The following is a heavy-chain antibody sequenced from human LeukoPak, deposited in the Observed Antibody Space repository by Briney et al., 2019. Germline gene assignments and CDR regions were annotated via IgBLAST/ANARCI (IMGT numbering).Heavy chain of an antibody. V-gene: IGHV3-30*04. CDR2: ISYDGSNK. CDR1: GFTFSNYA. Sequence: GRSLRLSCAASGFTFSNYAMHWVRQAPGKGLEWVAVISYDGSNKYYADSVKGRFTITRDNSKNTLYLQMNSLRAEDTAVYYCARDYGSGSYPRIYFDYWGQGTLVTVSS. CDR3: ARDYGSGSYPRIYFDY. D-gene: IGHD3-10*01. J-gene: IGHJ4*02.